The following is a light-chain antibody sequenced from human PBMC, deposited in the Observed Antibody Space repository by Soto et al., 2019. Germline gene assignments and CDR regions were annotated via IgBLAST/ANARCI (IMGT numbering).Light chain of an antibody. J-gene: IGKJ1*01. CDR2: DAS. V-gene: IGKV3-20*01. Sequence: EFVLTQSPGTLSLSPGERATLSCRAIQTVRNNYLAWYQQKPGQAPRLLIYDASSRATGIPDRFSGGGSGTDFTLTISSLQSEDFAVYYCQQYNNWPSWTFGQGTKVDNK. CDR3: QQYNNWPSWT. CDR1: QTVRNNY.